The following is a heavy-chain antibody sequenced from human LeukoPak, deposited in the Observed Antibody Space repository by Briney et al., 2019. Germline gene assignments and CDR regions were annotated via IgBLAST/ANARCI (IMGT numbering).Heavy chain of an antibody. CDR1: GFTFSSYA. Sequence: PGGSLRLSCAASGFTFSSYAMSWVRQAPGKGLEWVSAISGSGGSTYYADSVRGRFTISRDNSKNTLYLQMNSLRAEDTAVYYCAKDTTTMIVGNWFDPWGQGTLVTVSS. CDR2: ISGSGGST. D-gene: IGHD3-22*01. CDR3: AKDTTTMIVGNWFDP. V-gene: IGHV3-23*01. J-gene: IGHJ5*02.